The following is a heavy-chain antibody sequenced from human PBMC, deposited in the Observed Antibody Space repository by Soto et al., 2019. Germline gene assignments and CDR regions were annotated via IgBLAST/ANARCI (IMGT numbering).Heavy chain of an antibody. V-gene: IGHV4-59*01. J-gene: IGHJ5*02. Sequence: SETLSLTCTVSGGSINNYYWSWIRQPPGKGLEWIGDIYSSGSATYNPSLESRVTMSVDKSKNLISLKLTSLTAVDTAMYYCARGGDTGYDPSTTWGQGTLVTVSS. CDR2: IYSSGSA. CDR1: GGSINNYY. D-gene: IGHD5-12*01. CDR3: ARGGDTGYDPSTT.